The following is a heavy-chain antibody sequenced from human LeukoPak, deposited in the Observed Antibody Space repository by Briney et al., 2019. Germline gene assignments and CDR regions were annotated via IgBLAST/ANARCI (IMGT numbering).Heavy chain of an antibody. CDR3: ARVGDHFHWYLDL. CDR1: GFTLSNYD. Sequence: GGSLRLSCAASGFTLSNYDMNWVRQAPGKGLEWVSILYSGSDTYYANSVKGRFTISRDSSKNILFLQMNDLRAEDTAVYYCARVGDHFHWYLDLWGRGTLVTVSS. J-gene: IGHJ2*01. CDR2: LYSGSDT. V-gene: IGHV3-53*01. D-gene: IGHD3-10*01.